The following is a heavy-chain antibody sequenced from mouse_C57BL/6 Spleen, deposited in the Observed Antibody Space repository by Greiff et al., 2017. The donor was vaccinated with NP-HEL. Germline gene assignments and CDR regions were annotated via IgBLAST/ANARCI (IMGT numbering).Heavy chain of an antibody. Sequence: EVKVVESGGGLVKPGGSLKLSCAASGFTFSSYAMSWVRQTPEKRLEWVATISDGGSYTYYPDNVKGRFTISRDNAKNNLYLQMSHLKSEDTAMYYCARDDGSSHYYAMDYWGQGTSVTVSS. CDR3: ARDDGSSHYYAMDY. CDR2: ISDGGSYT. J-gene: IGHJ4*01. CDR1: GFTFSSYA. D-gene: IGHD1-1*01. V-gene: IGHV5-4*01.